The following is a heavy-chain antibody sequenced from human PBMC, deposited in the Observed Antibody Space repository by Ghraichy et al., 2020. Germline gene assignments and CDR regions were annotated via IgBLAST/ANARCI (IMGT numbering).Heavy chain of an antibody. CDR1: GDSIISSSYY. J-gene: IGHJ6*02. D-gene: IGHD2-15*01. CDR2: IYYSGTT. V-gene: IGHV4-39*01. Sequence: SQTLSLTCGVSGDSIISSSYYWDWIRQPPGKGLEWIGSIYYSGTTYYSPPLKTRVTVSIDTSKNQFSLRLKSVTATDTAVYYCARRAGGYQYFYGLDVWGQGTTVIVSS. CDR3: ARRAGGYQYFYGLDV.